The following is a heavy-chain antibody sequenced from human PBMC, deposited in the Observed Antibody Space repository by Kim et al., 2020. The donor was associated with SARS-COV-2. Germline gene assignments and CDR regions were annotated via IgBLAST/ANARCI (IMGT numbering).Heavy chain of an antibody. J-gene: IGHJ4*02. Sequence: GGSLKISCEASGYRFTDKWLGWVRQRPGKGLEWVGAIYPGDSDDYYGPTFQGHVTISVDRSISKAYLQWSSLKASDSAMYYCARLEGGIVTPLDFWGQGT. V-gene: IGHV5-51*01. D-gene: IGHD2-21*01. CDR2: IYPGDSDD. CDR1: GYRFTDKW. CDR3: ARLEGGIVTPLDF.